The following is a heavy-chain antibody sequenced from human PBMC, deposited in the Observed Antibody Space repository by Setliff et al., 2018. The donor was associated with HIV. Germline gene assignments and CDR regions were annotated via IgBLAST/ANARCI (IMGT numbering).Heavy chain of an antibody. V-gene: IGHV4-38-2*02. CDR2: IYHRGGT. D-gene: IGHD2-8*02. Sequence: SETLSLTCSVSGSSISSNSYWWAWIRQPPGKRLEYIGTIYHRGGTFNNPSLKSRVVMSVDTSKNQFSLKLTSVTAADTATYYCARDTGVNVAPDGRGYHTFDFWGRGTMVTVSS. CDR1: GSSISSNSY. J-gene: IGHJ3*01. CDR3: ARDTGVNVAPDGRGYHTFDF.